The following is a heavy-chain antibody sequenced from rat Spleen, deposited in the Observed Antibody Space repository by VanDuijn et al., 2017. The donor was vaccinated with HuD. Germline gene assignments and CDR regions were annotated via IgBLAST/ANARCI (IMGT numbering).Heavy chain of an antibody. Sequence: EVQLQESGPGLVKPSQSLSLTCSVTGHSIDSSYRWNWIRKFPGNKMEWMGYIGYSGRTSYNPSLKSRISITRDTSKNQFFLQLNSVTTEDTATYYCARYGAGYNLFDYWGQGVMVTVSS. CDR2: IGYSGRT. V-gene: IGHV3-1*01. CDR1: GHSIDSSY. D-gene: IGHD1-4*01. J-gene: IGHJ2*01. CDR3: ARYGAGYNLFDY.